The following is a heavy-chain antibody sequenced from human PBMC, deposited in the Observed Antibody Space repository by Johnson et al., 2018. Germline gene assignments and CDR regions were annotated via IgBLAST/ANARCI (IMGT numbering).Heavy chain of an antibody. CDR2: ISYDGSNK. V-gene: IGHV3-30*18. J-gene: IGHJ6*02. D-gene: IGHD3-16*01. Sequence: QVQLVESGGGVVQPGRSLRLSCAASGFTFSSYGMPWVRQAPGKGLEWVAVISYDGSNKHYADSVQGRFTNSRDKSKNPQYLQMNSRRTDDTDVYYCAKEGDKRGGDYYYYYGMDVWGQGTTVTVSS. CDR3: AKEGDKRGGDYYYYYGMDV. CDR1: GFTFSSYG.